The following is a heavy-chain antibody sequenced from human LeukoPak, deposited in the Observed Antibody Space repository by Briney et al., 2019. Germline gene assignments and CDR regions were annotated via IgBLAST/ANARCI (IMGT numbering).Heavy chain of an antibody. Sequence: GGSLRLSCAASGFTFSDHYMDWVRQAPGKGLECVSAISGSGGNTYYADSVKGRFTISRDNSKNMLYLQMNSLRAEDTAVYYCAKVSGRIQIWPQPFGDGMDVWGQGTTVTVSS. CDR2: ISGSGGNT. J-gene: IGHJ6*02. D-gene: IGHD3-10*01. CDR1: GFTFSDHY. CDR3: AKVSGRIQIWPQPFGDGMDV. V-gene: IGHV3-23*01.